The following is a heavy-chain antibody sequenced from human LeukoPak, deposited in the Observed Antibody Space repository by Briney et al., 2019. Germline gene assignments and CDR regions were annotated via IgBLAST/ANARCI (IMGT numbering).Heavy chain of an antibody. J-gene: IGHJ4*02. V-gene: IGHV3-30-3*02. CDR3: AKEISSGYQDY. D-gene: IGHD3-22*01. Sequence: GGSLRLSCAASGFTFSSYAMHWVRQAPGKGLEWVAVISYDGSNKYYADSVKGRFTISRDNSKNTLYLQMNSLRADDTAVYYCAKEISSGYQDYWGQGTLVTVSS. CDR1: GFTFSSYA. CDR2: ISYDGSNK.